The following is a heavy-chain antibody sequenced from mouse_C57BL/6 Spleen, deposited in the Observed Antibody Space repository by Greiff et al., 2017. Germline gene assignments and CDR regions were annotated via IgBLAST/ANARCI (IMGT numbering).Heavy chain of an antibody. V-gene: IGHV1-69*01. CDR2: IDPSDSYT. CDR3: ALTAQAAWFAY. J-gene: IGHJ3*01. Sequence: QVQLQQSGAELVMPGASVKLSCKASGYTFTSYWMHWVKQRPGQGLEWIGEIDPSDSYTNYNQKFKGKSTLTVDKSSSTAYMQLSSLTSEDSAVYYCALTAQAAWFAYWGQGTLVTVSA. CDR1: GYTFTSYW. D-gene: IGHD3-2*02.